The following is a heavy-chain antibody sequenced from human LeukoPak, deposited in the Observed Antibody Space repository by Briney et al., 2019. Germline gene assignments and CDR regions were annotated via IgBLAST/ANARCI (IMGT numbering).Heavy chain of an antibody. D-gene: IGHD3-16*01. V-gene: IGHV5-51*01. CDR2: IFPGDSDT. CDR1: GYKFSSYW. CDR3: ATYFAGAETFDI. Sequence: GESLKISCKGSGYKFSSYWIGWVRQMPGKGLEWMGLIFPGDSDTKYSPSFQGQVTISADKSISTAYLQWSSLKASDTAIYYCATYFAGAETFDIWGQGTVVTVSS. J-gene: IGHJ3*02.